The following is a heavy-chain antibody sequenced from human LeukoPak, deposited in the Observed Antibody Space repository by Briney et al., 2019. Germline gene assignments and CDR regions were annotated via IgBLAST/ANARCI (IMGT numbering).Heavy chain of an antibody. CDR3: ARDSTTVVTRELDYYYYGMDV. CDR1: GFIFNNYA. V-gene: IGHV3-9*01. Sequence: TGGSLRLSCAGSGFIFNNYAMHWVRQPPGKGLEWVSGISWNSGSIDYADSVKGRFTISRDNAKNSLYLQMNSLRAEDTAVYYCARDSTTVVTRELDYYYYGMDVWGQGTTVTVSS. J-gene: IGHJ6*02. CDR2: ISWNSGSI. D-gene: IGHD4-23*01.